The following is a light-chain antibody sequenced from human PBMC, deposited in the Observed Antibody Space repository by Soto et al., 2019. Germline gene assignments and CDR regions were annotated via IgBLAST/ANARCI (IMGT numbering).Light chain of an antibody. CDR2: EGS. V-gene: IGLV2-23*01. Sequence: QSVLTQHASVSGSPGQSITISCTGTSSDVGSYNLVSWYQQHPGKAPKLMIYEGSKRPSGVSSRFSGSKSGNTASLTISGLQAEDEADYYCSSYAGSGTFYVFGTGTKVTVL. CDR3: SSYAGSGTFYV. CDR1: SSDVGSYNL. J-gene: IGLJ1*01.